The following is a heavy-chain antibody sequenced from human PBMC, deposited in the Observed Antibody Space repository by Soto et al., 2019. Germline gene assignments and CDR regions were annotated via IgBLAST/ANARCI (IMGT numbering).Heavy chain of an antibody. J-gene: IGHJ6*02. CDR3: VKRIAVYGMDV. D-gene: IGHD6-19*01. CDR1: GFTFSSYA. Sequence: PGGSLRLSCSASGFTFSSYAMHWVRQAPGKGLEYISAIDKNGGTTYYADSVKGRFTTSRDNSKNTLSLQMSSLRPEDTAVYYCVKRIAVYGMDVWGQGTTVTVSS. V-gene: IGHV3-64D*06. CDR2: IDKNGGTT.